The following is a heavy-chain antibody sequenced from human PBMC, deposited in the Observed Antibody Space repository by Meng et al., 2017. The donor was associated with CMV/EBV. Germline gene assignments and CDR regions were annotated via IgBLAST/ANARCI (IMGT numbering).Heavy chain of an antibody. J-gene: IGHJ6*02. Sequence: GESLKISCAASGFTFSSYAMHWVRQAPGKGLEWVAVISYDGSNKYYADSVKGRFTISRDNSKNTLYLQMNSLRAEDTAVYYCARDGARYCSRTSCYLNYYYGMDVWGQGTTVTVSS. D-gene: IGHD2-2*01. V-gene: IGHV3-30-3*01. CDR3: ARDGARYCSRTSCYLNYYYGMDV. CDR2: ISYDGSNK. CDR1: GFTFSSYA.